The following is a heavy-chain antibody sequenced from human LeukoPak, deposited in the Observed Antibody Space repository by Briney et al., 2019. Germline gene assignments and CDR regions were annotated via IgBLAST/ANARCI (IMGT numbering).Heavy chain of an antibody. CDR3: ARDIYGGHDY. V-gene: IGHV3-7*04. CDR2: INQDGSEK. CDR1: GFTFSNYW. J-gene: IGHJ4*02. D-gene: IGHD2-21*01. Sequence: GGSLRHSCAASGFTFSNYWMSWVRQAPGKGLEWVANINQDGSEKSYVDSVEGRFTISRDNAKKSLYLHENSLRAEDTAVYYCARDIYGGHDYWGQGTLLTVSS.